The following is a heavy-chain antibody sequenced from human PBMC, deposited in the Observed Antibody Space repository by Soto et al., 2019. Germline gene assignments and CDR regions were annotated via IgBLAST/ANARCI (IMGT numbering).Heavy chain of an antibody. Sequence: GGSLRLSCAASGFTVTSYAMSWVRQAPGKGLEWVSVISGDGGTSYYADYVRGRFTISRDNSKNTLYLQMNSLRAEDTVVYYCARWSKGIHYYDSSPFQHWGQGTLVTVSS. V-gene: IGHV3-23*01. D-gene: IGHD3-22*01. J-gene: IGHJ1*01. CDR1: GFTVTSYA. CDR3: ARWSKGIHYYDSSPFQH. CDR2: ISGDGGTS.